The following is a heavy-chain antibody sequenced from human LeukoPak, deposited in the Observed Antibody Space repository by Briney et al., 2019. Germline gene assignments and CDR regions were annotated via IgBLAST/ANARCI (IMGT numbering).Heavy chain of an antibody. CDR3: AGVPAAYYYCYYMDV. Sequence: SETLSLTCTVSGGSISSYYWSWIRQPPGKGLEWIGYIYYSGSTNYNPSLKSQVTISVDTSKNQFSLKLSSVTAADTAVYYCAGVPAAYYYCYYMDVWGKGTTVTVSS. CDR1: GGSISSYY. CDR2: IYYSGST. J-gene: IGHJ6*03. D-gene: IGHD2-2*01. V-gene: IGHV4-59*01.